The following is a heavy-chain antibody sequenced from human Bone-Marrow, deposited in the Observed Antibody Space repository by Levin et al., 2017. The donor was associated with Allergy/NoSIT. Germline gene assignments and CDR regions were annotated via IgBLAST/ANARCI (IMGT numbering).Heavy chain of an antibody. CDR1: GFTFSSYG. J-gene: IGHJ6*02. CDR2: ISYDGSNK. Sequence: GESLKISCAASGFTFSSYGMHWVRQAPGKGLEWVAVISYDGSNKYYADSVKGRFTISRDNSKNTLYLQMNSLRAEDTAVYYCAKGILTGYYSRGRYYYYYGMDVWGQGTTVTVSS. D-gene: IGHD3-9*01. V-gene: IGHV3-30*18. CDR3: AKGILTGYYSRGRYYYYYGMDV.